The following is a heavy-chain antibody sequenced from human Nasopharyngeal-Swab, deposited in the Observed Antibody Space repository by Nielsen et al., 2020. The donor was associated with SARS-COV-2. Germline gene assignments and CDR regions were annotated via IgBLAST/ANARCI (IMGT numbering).Heavy chain of an antibody. J-gene: IGHJ6*02. CDR1: GFIFTSFG. CDR2: ISYDGGNK. D-gene: IGHD3-3*01. V-gene: IGHV3-30*03. CDR3: AGGDYDFWSMDV. Sequence: GESLKISCAASGFIFTSFGMHWVRQSPGKGLEWVAVISYDGGNKNYADAVKGRFTISRDDSKNTVYLQMNSLGAEDTAVYYCAGGDYDFWSMDVWGQGTTVTVSS.